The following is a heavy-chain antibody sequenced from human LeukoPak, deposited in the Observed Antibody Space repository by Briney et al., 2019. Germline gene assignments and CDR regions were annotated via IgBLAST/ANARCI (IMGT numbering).Heavy chain of an antibody. D-gene: IGHD3-10*01. V-gene: IGHV4-30-4*08. CDR3: ARATYYYGSGSYYQIDY. J-gene: IGHJ4*02. CDR2: IYYSGST. CDR1: GGSVSSGSYY. Sequence: SEILSLTCTVSGGSVSSGSYYWSWIRQPPRKGLEWIGYIYYSGSTYYNPSLKSRVTISVDTSKNQFSLKLSSVTAADTAVYYCARATYYYGSGSYYQIDYWGQGTLVTVSS.